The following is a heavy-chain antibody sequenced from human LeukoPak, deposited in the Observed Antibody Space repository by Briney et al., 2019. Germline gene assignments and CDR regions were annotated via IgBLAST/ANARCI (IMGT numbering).Heavy chain of an antibody. Sequence: SQTLSLTCTVSGGSISSGDYYWSWIRQPPGKGPEWIGYIYYSGSTYYNPSLKSRVTISVDTSKNRFSLKLSSVTAADTAVYSCATHNSGYDSGNDAFDIWGQGTMVTVSS. CDR3: ATHNSGYDSGNDAFDI. CDR1: GGSISSGDYY. CDR2: IYYSGST. V-gene: IGHV4-30-4*08. D-gene: IGHD3-22*01. J-gene: IGHJ3*02.